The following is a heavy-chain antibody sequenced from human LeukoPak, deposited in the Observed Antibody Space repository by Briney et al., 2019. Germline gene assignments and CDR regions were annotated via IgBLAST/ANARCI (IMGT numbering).Heavy chain of an antibody. J-gene: IGHJ4*01. CDR3: ARYRRNNYGYYFDY. CDR1: GFTFSSYW. Sequence: GGSLRLSCAASGFTFSSYWMSWVRQPPGKGLEWVANIKEDGSEKYYVDSVKGRFTISRDNARNSLYLQMNTLRAEDTAVYYCARYRRNNYGYYFDYWGQGTLVTVSS. V-gene: IGHV3-7*04. D-gene: IGHD5-18*01. CDR2: IKEDGSEK.